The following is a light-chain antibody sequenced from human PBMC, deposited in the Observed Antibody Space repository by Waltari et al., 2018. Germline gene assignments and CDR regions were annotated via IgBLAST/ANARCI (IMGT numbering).Light chain of an antibody. CDR3: QRYCTLPAT. V-gene: IGKV3-20*01. CDR1: QSVSRAVTT. J-gene: IGKJ1*01. CDR2: DAS. Sequence: DIVLTQSPGTLSLSPGERATLSCRASQSVSRAVTTLAWYQQKPGHAPRLLIYDASTRATGIPDRFSGSGSGTNFPLTISRLEPPDFAVYYCQRYCTLPATFGQGTKVEIK.